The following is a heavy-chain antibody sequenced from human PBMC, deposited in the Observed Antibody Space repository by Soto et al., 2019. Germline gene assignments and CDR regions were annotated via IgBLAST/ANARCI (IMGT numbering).Heavy chain of an antibody. J-gene: IGHJ5*02. CDR3: ARARVWGTYRYNPWFVP. D-gene: IGHD3-16*02. Sequence: QVHLQQWGAGLLKPSETLSLTCVVYGASFSGYYWSWIRQPPGEGLEWIGESNHSGVTEHNPSLKSRVSMSVDTSKGPFALNLTSVTAAATAVYCCARARVWGTYRYNPWFVPWGQGTLVTVSS. CDR2: SNHSGVT. V-gene: IGHV4-34*01. CDR1: GASFSGYY.